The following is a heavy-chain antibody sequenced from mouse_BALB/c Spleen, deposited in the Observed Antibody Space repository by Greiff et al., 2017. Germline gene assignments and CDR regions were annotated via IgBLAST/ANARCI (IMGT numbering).Heavy chain of an antibody. CDR3: AREGLRRAWFAY. Sequence: VQLQESGPGLVAPSQSLSITCTVSGFSLTSYGVHWVRQPPGKGLEWLGVIWAGGSTNYNSALMSRLSISKDNSKSQVFLKMNSLQTDDTAMYYCAREGLRRAWFAYWGQGTLVTVSA. J-gene: IGHJ3*01. V-gene: IGHV2-9*02. CDR2: IWAGGST. D-gene: IGHD2-2*01. CDR1: GFSLTSYG.